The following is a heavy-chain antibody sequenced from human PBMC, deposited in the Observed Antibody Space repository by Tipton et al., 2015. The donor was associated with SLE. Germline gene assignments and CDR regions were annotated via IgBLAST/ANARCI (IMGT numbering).Heavy chain of an antibody. CDR2: IYNSGST. CDR1: VVSISDYY. CDR3: ARDIRRGHSGYDYHAFDI. Sequence: TLSLTCTVSVVSISDYYWSWIRQPPGRGLEWIGYIYNSGSTNYNPSLKSRVTISVDTSKNQFSLKLSSVTAADTAVYYCARDIRRGHSGYDYHAFDIWGQGTMVTVSS. D-gene: IGHD5-12*01. V-gene: IGHV4-4*08. J-gene: IGHJ3*02.